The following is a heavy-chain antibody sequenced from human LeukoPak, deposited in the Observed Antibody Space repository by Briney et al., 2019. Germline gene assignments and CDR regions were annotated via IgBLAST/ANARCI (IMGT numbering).Heavy chain of an antibody. Sequence: SETLSLTCTVSGGSISSYYWSWIRQPAGKGLEWIGRIYSSGSTGYNPSLKSRVTMSVDTSKNQFSLKLSSVTAADTAVYYCARVDLRAAYFDYWGQGTLVTVSS. D-gene: IGHD2-15*01. J-gene: IGHJ4*02. CDR1: GGSISSYY. V-gene: IGHV4-4*07. CDR2: IYSSGST. CDR3: ARVDLRAAYFDY.